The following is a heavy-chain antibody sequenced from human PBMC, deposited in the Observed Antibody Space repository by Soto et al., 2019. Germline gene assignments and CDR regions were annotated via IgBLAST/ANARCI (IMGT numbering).Heavy chain of an antibody. J-gene: IGHJ5*02. CDR2: IYHSGST. D-gene: IGHD3-10*01. V-gene: IGHV4-4*02. Sequence: SETLSLTCAVSGGSISSSNWWSWVRQPPGKGLEWIGEIYHSGSTNYNPSLKSRVTISVDKSKNQISLKLSSVTAADTAEYYCARVPSGSGSYYDSDPWGKVILVTF. CDR3: ARVPSGSGSYYDSDP. CDR1: GGSISSSNW.